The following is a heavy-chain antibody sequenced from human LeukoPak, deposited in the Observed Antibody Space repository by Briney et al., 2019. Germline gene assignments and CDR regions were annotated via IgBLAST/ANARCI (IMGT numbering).Heavy chain of an antibody. CDR1: GYTFTSYG. D-gene: IGHD3-16*01. CDR3: ARDRYVASRPYYYYYGMDV. J-gene: IGHJ6*02. Sequence: GASVKVSCKASGYTFTSYGISWVRQAPGQGLEWMGWISAYNGNTNYAQKLQGRVTTTTDTSTSTAYMELRSLRSDDTAVYYCARDRYVASRPYYYYYGMDVWGQGTTVTVSS. V-gene: IGHV1-18*01. CDR2: ISAYNGNT.